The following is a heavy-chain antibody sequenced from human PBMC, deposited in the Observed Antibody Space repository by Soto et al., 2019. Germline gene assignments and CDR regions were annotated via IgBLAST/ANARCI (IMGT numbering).Heavy chain of an antibody. J-gene: IGHJ4*02. CDR3: TTVRGPSSPDY. CDR2: IKSKTDSGAT. V-gene: IGHV3-15*07. Sequence: GGSLRLSCAASGFTFSNAWMNWVRQAPGKGLEWVARIKSKTDSGATDYAAPVKGRFTISRDDSKNTLYLQMNSLKTDDTAVYYCTTVRGPSSPDYWGQGTLVTVSS. D-gene: IGHD2-2*01. CDR1: GFTFSNAW.